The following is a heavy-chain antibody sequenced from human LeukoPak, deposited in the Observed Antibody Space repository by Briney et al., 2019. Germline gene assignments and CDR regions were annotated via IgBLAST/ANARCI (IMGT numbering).Heavy chain of an antibody. V-gene: IGHV4-59*01. CDR1: GGSISSYY. J-gene: IGHJ4*02. CDR2: IYYSGST. Sequence: SETLSLTCTASGGSISSYYWSWIRQPPGKGLEWIGYIYYSGSTNYNPSLKSRVTISVDTSKNQFSLKLSSVTAADTAVYYCASGGFGELPSFDYWGQGTLVTVSS. D-gene: IGHD3-10*01. CDR3: ASGGFGELPSFDY.